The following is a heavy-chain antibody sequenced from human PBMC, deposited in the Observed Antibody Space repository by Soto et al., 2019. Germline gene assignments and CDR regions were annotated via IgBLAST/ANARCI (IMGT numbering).Heavy chain of an antibody. V-gene: IGHV3-23*04. CDR2: VSATAGTT. Sequence: DVQLVDSGEGLVQPGGSLRLSCAASGFTFSNYAMSWVRQTPGKGLEWVSIVSATAGTTYYTDSVKGRFTISRDNSRNTVYLQMNSLRADDTAVYYCAKDRLAGGFDYWGQGTLVTVSS. J-gene: IGHJ4*02. D-gene: IGHD3-16*01. CDR1: GFTFSNYA. CDR3: AKDRLAGGFDY.